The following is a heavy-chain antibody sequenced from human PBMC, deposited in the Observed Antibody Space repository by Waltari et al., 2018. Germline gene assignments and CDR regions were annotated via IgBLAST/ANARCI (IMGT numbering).Heavy chain of an antibody. J-gene: IGHJ4*02. CDR3: AILYYDSRFDY. Sequence: QVQLVQSGAEVKKPGSSVKVSCKASGGTFSSYAISWVRQAPGQGLEWMGRIIPIVGTENHAQKLRGRVTITADESTSTAYMELSSLRYEDAAVYCSAILYYDSRFDYWGQGTLVTVSS. D-gene: IGHD3-3*01. V-gene: IGHV1-69*11. CDR2: IIPIVGTE. CDR1: GGTFSSYA.